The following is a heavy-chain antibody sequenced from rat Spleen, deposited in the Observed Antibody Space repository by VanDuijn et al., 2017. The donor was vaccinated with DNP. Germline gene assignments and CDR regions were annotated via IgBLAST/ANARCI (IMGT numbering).Heavy chain of an antibody. J-gene: IGHJ2*01. V-gene: IGHV5-27*01. CDR2: ISPSGGST. CDR3: AKAGGYSPWYFDY. Sequence: EVQLVETGGGLVQPGRSLKLSCAASGFTFSKYGMAWVRQAPAKGLEWVASISPSGGSTYYRDSVKGRFTMSRDNAKSTLYLQMDSLRSEETATYYCAKAGGYSPWYFDYWGQGVMVTVSS. D-gene: IGHD1-11*01. CDR1: GFTFSKYG.